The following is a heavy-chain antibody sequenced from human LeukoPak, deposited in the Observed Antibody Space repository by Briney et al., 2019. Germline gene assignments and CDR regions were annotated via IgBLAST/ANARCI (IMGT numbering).Heavy chain of an antibody. D-gene: IGHD4-11*01. CDR2: ISSSSSYI. CDR1: GFTFSSYS. J-gene: IGHJ5*02. V-gene: IGHV3-21*01. Sequence: GSLRLSCAASGFTFSSYSMNWVRQAPGKGLEWVSSISSSSSYIYYADSVKGRFTISRDNAKNSLYLQMNSLRAEDTAVYYCARSPSTVTTSWFDPWGQGTLVTVSS. CDR3: ARSPSTVTTSWFDP.